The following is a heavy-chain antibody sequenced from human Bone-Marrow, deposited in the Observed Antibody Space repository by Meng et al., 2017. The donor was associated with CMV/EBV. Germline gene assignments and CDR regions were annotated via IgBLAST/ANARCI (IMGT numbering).Heavy chain of an antibody. J-gene: IGHJ6*02. V-gene: IGHV3-30*02. Sequence: GGSLRLSCAASGFTFSSYGMHWVRQAPGKGLEWVAFIRYDGSNKYYADSVKGRFTISRDNSKNTLYVHMNSLRPEDTAIYYCARDVTTLGYSGMDVWGQGTTVTFSS. D-gene: IGHD4-23*01. CDR1: GFTFSSYG. CDR2: IRYDGSNK. CDR3: ARDVTTLGYSGMDV.